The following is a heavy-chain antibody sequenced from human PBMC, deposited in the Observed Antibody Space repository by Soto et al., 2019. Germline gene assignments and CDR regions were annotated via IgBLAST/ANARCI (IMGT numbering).Heavy chain of an antibody. V-gene: IGHV3-66*01. D-gene: IGHD3-16*02. CDR2: IYSGGST. CDR1: GFTVSSNY. Sequence: PGGSLRLSCASSGFTVSSNYMSWVRQAPGKGLEWVSVIYSGGSTYYADSVKGRFTISRDNSKNTLYLQMNSLRAEDTAVYYCARSGDYIWGSYRLTDWFDPWGQGTLVTVSS. CDR3: ARSGDYIWGSYRLTDWFDP. J-gene: IGHJ5*02.